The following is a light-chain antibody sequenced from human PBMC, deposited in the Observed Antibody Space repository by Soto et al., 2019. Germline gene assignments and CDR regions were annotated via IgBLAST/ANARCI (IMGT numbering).Light chain of an antibody. V-gene: IGLV2-14*01. CDR2: EVS. Sequence: QSVLTQPASVSGSPGQSITISCTGTTNDVGGYNYVSWYQHHPGKAPKAMIYEVSNRPSGVSNRFSGSKSGKTASLTISGLQAEDEADYYCSSYTSSSTVVFGGGTKLTVL. CDR1: TNDVGGYNY. CDR3: SSYTSSSTVV. J-gene: IGLJ2*01.